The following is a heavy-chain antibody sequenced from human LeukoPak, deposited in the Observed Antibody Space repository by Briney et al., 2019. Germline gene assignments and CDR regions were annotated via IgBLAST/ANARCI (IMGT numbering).Heavy chain of an antibody. CDR1: GFTFSSYW. V-gene: IGHV4-34*01. CDR3: ARGSSWDYYYYYYMDV. J-gene: IGHJ6*03. D-gene: IGHD6-13*01. CDR2: INHSGST. Sequence: GSLRLSCAASGFTFSSYWMSWVRQAPGKGLEWIGEINHSGSTNYNPSLKSRVTISVDTSKNQFSLKLSSVTAADTAVYYCARGSSWDYYYYYYMDVWGKGTTVTISS.